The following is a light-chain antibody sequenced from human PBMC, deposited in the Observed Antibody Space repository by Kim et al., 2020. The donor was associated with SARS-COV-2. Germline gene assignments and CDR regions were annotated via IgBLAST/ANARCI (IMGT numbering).Light chain of an antibody. Sequence: VSPGQTARITCSGDAVPKQYAYWYQQKPGQAPVLVIYKDSERPSGIPERFSGSSSGTTVTLTTSGVQAEDEADYYCQSADSSGTWVFGGGTQLTVL. CDR2: KDS. CDR1: AVPKQY. J-gene: IGLJ3*02. V-gene: IGLV3-25*03. CDR3: QSADSSGTWV.